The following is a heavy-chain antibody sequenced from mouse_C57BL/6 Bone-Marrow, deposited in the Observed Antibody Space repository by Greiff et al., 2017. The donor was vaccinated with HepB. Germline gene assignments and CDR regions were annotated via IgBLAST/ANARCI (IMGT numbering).Heavy chain of an antibody. V-gene: IGHV2-2*01. J-gene: IGHJ3*01. D-gene: IGHD2-4*01. CDR2: IWSGGST. Sequence: VQLQQSGPGLVQPSQSLSITCTVSGFSLTSYGVHWVRQSPGKGLEWLGVIWSGGSTDYNAAFISRLSISKDNSKSQVFFKMNSLQADDTAIYDCAGGLRRRGFAYWGQGTLVTVSA. CDR3: AGGLRRRGFAY. CDR1: GFSLTSYG.